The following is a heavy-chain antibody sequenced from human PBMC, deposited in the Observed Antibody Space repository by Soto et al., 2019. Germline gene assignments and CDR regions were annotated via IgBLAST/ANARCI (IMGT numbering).Heavy chain of an antibody. V-gene: IGHV1-69*08. CDR3: ARGLGGRMDD. CDR1: GTIFSSYT. Sequence: QVQLVQSGAEVKKPGSSVRVSCKASGTIFSSYTISWVRQAPGQGLEWMGRIIPILGETNSAQKFQDRVTRTVDKSTNTSYLELNSLRLEDTAGYYCARGLGGRMDDWGQGTTVTVSS. J-gene: IGHJ6*02. CDR2: IIPILGET. D-gene: IGHD3-16*01.